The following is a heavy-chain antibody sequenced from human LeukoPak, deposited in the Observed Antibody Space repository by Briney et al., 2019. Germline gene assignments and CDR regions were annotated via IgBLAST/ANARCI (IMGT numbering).Heavy chain of an antibody. J-gene: IGHJ5*02. CDR1: GYTFTSYY. D-gene: IGHD3-16*01. V-gene: IGHV1-2*02. CDR3: ASTGEELIARDWFDP. Sequence: ASVKVSCKASGYTFTSYYMHWVRQAPGQGLEWMGWISPNSGCTNYAQKFQGRVTMTRDTSITTAYMELSRLRSDETAVYYCASTGEELIARDWFDPWGQGTLVTVSS. CDR2: ISPNSGCT.